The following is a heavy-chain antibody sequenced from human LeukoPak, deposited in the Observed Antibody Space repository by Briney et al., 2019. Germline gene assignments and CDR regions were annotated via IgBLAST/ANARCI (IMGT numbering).Heavy chain of an antibody. D-gene: IGHD3-22*01. Sequence: GASVKVSRKASGGTFSSYAISWVRQAPGQGLEWMGGIIPIFGTANYAQKFQGRVTITADESTSTAYMELSSLRSEDTAVYYCARDDMYYYDSSGYSYYYGMDVWGQGTTVTVSS. V-gene: IGHV1-69*13. CDR3: ARDDMYYYDSSGYSYYYGMDV. CDR2: IIPIFGTA. CDR1: GGTFSSYA. J-gene: IGHJ6*02.